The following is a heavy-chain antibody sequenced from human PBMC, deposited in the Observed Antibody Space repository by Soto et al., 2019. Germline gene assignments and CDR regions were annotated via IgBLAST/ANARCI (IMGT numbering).Heavy chain of an antibody. D-gene: IGHD2-8*01. J-gene: IGHJ3*02. Sequence: QVQLVESGGGVVQPGRSLRLSCAASGFTFSSYGMHWVRQAPGKGLEWVAVISYDGSNKYYADSVKGRFTISRDNSKNTLYLQMNSLRAEDTAVYYCAKSQDIVLMVYAIRDDAFDIWGQGTMVTVSS. V-gene: IGHV3-30*18. CDR2: ISYDGSNK. CDR3: AKSQDIVLMVYAIRDDAFDI. CDR1: GFTFSSYG.